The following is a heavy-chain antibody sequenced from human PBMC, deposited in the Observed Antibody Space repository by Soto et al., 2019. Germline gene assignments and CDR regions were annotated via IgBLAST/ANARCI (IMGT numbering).Heavy chain of an antibody. CDR1: GGSFSGYC. J-gene: IGHJ4*02. D-gene: IGHD6-13*01. Sequence: QVQLQQWGAGLLKPSETLSLTCAVYGGSFSGYCWTWIRQSPGKGLEWVGEISHNGSTSYNRSLKSRVTMSVDTCKNHCSLKLTSVTAADTAVYYCARGRRGYTNTWYVDWGQGTLVTVSS. V-gene: IGHV4-34*01. CDR3: ARGRRGYTNTWYVD. CDR2: ISHNGST.